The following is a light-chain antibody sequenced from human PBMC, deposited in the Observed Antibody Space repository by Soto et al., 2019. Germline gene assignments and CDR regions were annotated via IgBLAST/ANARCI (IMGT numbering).Light chain of an antibody. V-gene: IGKV3D-20*02. Sequence: EIVMTQSPATLSVSPWERATLSCRASQSVGSDLAWYQQKPGQAPRLVIYDASSRATGIPDRFSGSGSGTDFTLTISRLEPEDFAVYYCQQRSNWPSITFGQGTRLEIK. CDR2: DAS. CDR3: QQRSNWPSIT. J-gene: IGKJ5*01. CDR1: QSVGSD.